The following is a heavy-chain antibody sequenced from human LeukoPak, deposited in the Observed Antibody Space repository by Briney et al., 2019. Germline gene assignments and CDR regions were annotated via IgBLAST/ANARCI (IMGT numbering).Heavy chain of an antibody. CDR3: ARELYGYPFDY. CDR1: GYTFTSYY. CDR2: INPSGGST. V-gene: IGHV1-46*01. J-gene: IGHJ4*02. Sequence: ASVKVSCKASGYTFTSYYMHWVRQAPGQGLEWMGIINPSGGSTSYAQKSQGRVTMTRDTSTSTVYMELSSLRSEDTAVYYCARELYGYPFDYWGQGTLVTVSS. D-gene: IGHD5-18*01.